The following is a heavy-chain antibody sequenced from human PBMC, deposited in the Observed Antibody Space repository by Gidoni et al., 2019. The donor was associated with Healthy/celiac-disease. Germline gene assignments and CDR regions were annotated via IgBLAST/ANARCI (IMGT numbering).Heavy chain of an antibody. CDR3: ARDPDYYDSSGYYTGDY. CDR2: ISYDGSNK. V-gene: IGHV3-30*03. D-gene: IGHD3-22*01. Sequence: QVELVESGGGLVPPGRSLRLSSATSGFTSSFSSIHWVRQAPCKGLEWVAVISYDGSNKYYTDSVKGQFTISRDNSKNTLYLQMNSLRAEDTAVYYCARDPDYYDSSGYYTGDYWGQGTLVTVSS. J-gene: IGHJ4*02. CDR1: GFTSSFSS.